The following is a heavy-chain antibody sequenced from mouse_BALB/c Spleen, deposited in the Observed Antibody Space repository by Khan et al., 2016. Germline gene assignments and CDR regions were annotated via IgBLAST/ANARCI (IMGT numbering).Heavy chain of an antibody. V-gene: IGHV1-12*01. D-gene: IGHD2-14*01. CDR3: AREGNYFAY. J-gene: IGHJ2*01. CDR2: IYPGNGDT. Sequence: QVQLQQPGAELVKPGASVKMSCKASGYTFTSYNMHWVKQTPGQGLEWIGAIYPGNGDTSYNQKFKGKATLTADKSSSTAYMQLSSLTSYDSAVYYCAREGNYFAYWRQGTTLTVSS. CDR1: GYTFTSYN.